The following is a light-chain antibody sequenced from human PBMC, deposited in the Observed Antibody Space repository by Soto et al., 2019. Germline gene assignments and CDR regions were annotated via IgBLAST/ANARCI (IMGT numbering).Light chain of an antibody. Sequence: QSALTQPPSASGSPGQSVTISCTGTSSDVGGYNYVSWYQQHPGKAPELMIYEVSKRPSGVPDRFSGSKSGNTASLTVSGLQAEDEAVSYRSSYAGSNNFVVFGGGTKVNVL. CDR3: SSYAGSNNFVV. CDR2: EVS. V-gene: IGLV2-8*01. J-gene: IGLJ2*01. CDR1: SSDVGGYNY.